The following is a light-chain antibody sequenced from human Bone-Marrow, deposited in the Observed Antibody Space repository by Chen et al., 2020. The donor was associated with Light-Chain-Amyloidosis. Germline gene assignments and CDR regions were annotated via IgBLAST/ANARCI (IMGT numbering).Light chain of an antibody. CDR3: SSYGGNNDIV. V-gene: IGLV2-8*01. CDR2: EVT. J-gene: IGLJ2*01. CDR1: SSDVGTYNY. Sequence: QSALTQLPSASGSPGQSVTISCTGTSSDVGTYNYVSWYQQHPGKAPRHIIYEVTKRPSGVPDRFSGSKFGTPASLTISGLQAEDEADYYCSSYGGNNDIVFGGGTKLTVL.